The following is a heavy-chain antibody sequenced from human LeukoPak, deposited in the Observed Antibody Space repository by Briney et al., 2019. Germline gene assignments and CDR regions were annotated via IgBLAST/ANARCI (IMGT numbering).Heavy chain of an antibody. V-gene: IGHV1-2*02. Sequence: GASVNVSCKASGYTFTAYYMHWVRQAPGQGLEWMGWINPYSGDTYYAQKFQGRVTMTRDTSISTAYMELSRLRSDDTAVYYCARAGLVVIPDIWGQGTLVTVSS. CDR3: ARAGLVVIPDI. D-gene: IGHD2-8*02. CDR1: GYTFTAYY. J-gene: IGHJ4*02. CDR2: INPYSGDT.